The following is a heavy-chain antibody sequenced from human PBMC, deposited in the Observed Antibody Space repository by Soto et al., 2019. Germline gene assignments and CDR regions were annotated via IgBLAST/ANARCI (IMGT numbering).Heavy chain of an antibody. CDR2: IYYSGNT. V-gene: IGHV4-30-4*01. Sequence: SETLSLTCTVSGGSITSGDYYFICIRQPPWNGLELIGYIYYSGNTYYNPSLKSRLSISVDTSKNHFSLKLTSVTAADTAVYYCARDPYYYDSSDSYSYYFDYWGQGTLVTVS. J-gene: IGHJ4*02. D-gene: IGHD3-22*01. CDR1: GGSITSGDYY. CDR3: ARDPYYYDSSDSYSYYFDY.